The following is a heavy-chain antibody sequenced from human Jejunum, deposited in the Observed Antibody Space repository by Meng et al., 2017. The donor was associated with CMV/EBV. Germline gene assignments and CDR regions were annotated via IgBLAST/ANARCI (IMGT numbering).Heavy chain of an antibody. J-gene: IGHJ3*02. CDR2: IISSSSYI. D-gene: IGHD1-14*01. Sequence: SGFTLSGYTMNWVRQARGKGLEWVSSIISSSSYIYYPESVRGRFTISRDNAKNSLYMQMNSLRAEDTAVYYCARLFTTTFGHSFDILGQGTMVTVSS. V-gene: IGHV3-21*01. CDR1: GFTLSGYT. CDR3: ARLFTTTFGHSFDI.